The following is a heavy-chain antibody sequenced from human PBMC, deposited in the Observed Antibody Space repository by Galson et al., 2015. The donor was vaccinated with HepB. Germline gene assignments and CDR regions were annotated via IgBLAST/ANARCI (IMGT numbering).Heavy chain of an antibody. CDR3: AKDRSQNSFYFGMDV. CDR2: ISGSDSST. D-gene: IGHD4-23*01. Sequence: SLRLSCAASGFTFKNYGMIWVRQAPGKGLEWVSAISGSDSSTYYADSVKGRFTISRDNSKNTLSLQMTSLRADDTAVYYCAKDRSQNSFYFGMDVWGQGTTLTVSS. J-gene: IGHJ6*02. CDR1: GFTFKNYG. V-gene: IGHV3-23*01.